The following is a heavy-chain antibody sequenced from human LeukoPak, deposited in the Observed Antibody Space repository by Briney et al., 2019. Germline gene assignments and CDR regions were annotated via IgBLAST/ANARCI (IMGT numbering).Heavy chain of an antibody. CDR1: GFTFSSYA. V-gene: IGHV3-30*04. CDR3: ARGEYYYDSSGYSAQPEYYFDY. J-gene: IGHJ4*02. CDR2: ISYDGSNK. D-gene: IGHD3-22*01. Sequence: GRSLRLSCAASGFTFSSYAMHWVRQAPGKGLEWVAVISYDGSNKYYADSVKGRFTISRDNSKNTLYLQMNSLRAEDTAVYCCARGEYYYDSSGYSAQPEYYFDYWGQGTLVTVSS.